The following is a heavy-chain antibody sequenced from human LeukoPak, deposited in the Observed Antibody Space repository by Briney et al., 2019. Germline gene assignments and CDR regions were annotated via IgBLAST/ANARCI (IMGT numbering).Heavy chain of an antibody. D-gene: IGHD5-24*01. Sequence: GGSLRLSCAASGFTFSSFAMTWVRQAPGKGLEWVSAIVGGGDPTHYADSVRGRFTISRDNSKNTLNLRMNSLRAEDTAVYYCARSRDGYNILDYWGQGTLVTVSS. CDR1: GFTFSSFA. J-gene: IGHJ4*02. CDR2: IVGGGDPT. V-gene: IGHV3-23*01. CDR3: ARSRDGYNILDY.